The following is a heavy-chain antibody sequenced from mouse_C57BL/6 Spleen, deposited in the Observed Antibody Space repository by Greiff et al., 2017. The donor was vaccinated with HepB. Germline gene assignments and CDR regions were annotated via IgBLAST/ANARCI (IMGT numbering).Heavy chain of an antibody. CDR1: GYSITSGYD. V-gene: IGHV3-1*01. J-gene: IGHJ4*01. D-gene: IGHD2-3*01. CDR3: ARGWLLLYAMDY. Sequence: EVKVEESGPGMVKPSQSLSLTCTVTGYSITSGYDWHWIRHFPGNKLEWMGYISYSGSTNYNPSLKSRISITHDTSKNHFFLKLNSVTTEDTATYYCARGWLLLYAMDYWGQGTSVTVSS. CDR2: ISYSGST.